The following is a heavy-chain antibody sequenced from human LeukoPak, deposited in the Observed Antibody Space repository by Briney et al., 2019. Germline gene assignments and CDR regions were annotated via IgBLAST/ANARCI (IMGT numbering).Heavy chain of an antibody. D-gene: IGHD2-15*01. Sequence: GGSLRLSCAASGFSFDDYAMHWVRQAPGKGLEWVSGISWNSGSIGYADSVKGRFTISRDNAKNSLYLQMNSLRAEDTAVYYCARGRDCSGGSCYYDYWGQGTLVTVSS. CDR1: GFSFDDYA. V-gene: IGHV3-9*01. CDR3: ARGRDCSGGSCYYDY. CDR2: ISWNSGSI. J-gene: IGHJ4*02.